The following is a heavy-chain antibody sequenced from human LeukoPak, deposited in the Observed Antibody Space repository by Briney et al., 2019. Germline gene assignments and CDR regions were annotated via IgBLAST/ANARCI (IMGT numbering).Heavy chain of an antibody. CDR1: GFTFNSYT. D-gene: IGHD1-26*01. J-gene: IGHJ3*02. V-gene: IGHV3-21*01. Sequence: GGSLRLSCAASGFTFNSYTMNWIRQAPGKGLEWVSSISSSSSYIYYADSVKGRFTISRDDAKNSLYPQMNRLRAEDTAVYYCARDPTSSWETAFDIWGQGTVVTVSS. CDR3: ARDPTSSWETAFDI. CDR2: ISSSSSYI.